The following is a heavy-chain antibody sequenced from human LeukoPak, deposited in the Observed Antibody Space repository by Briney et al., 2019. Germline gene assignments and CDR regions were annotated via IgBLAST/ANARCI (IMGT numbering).Heavy chain of an antibody. CDR2: IKEDGSVK. J-gene: IGHJ5*02. V-gene: IGHV3-7*01. CDR3: AGPNWYVSSP. Sequence: GGSPRLSCAASGFAFNTYYMSWVRQAPGKGLEWVANIKEDGSVKYYVDSVKGRFTISRDNARNSLYLQMNSLRAEDTAVYYCAGPNWYVSSPWGQGTLVTVSS. D-gene: IGHD6-13*01. CDR1: GFAFNTYY.